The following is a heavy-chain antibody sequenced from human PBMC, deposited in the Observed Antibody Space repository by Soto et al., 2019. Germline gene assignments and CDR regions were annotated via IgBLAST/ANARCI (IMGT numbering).Heavy chain of an antibody. CDR2: IIPIFGTA. Sequence: ASVKVSCKASGGTFSSYAISWVRQAPGQGLEWMGGIIPIFGTANYAQKFQGRVTITADESTSTAYMELSSLRSEDTAVYYCARQRPPSMTTVTTHFDYWGQGTLVTVSS. J-gene: IGHJ4*02. D-gene: IGHD4-4*01. V-gene: IGHV1-69*13. CDR3: ARQRPPSMTTVTTHFDY. CDR1: GGTFSSYA.